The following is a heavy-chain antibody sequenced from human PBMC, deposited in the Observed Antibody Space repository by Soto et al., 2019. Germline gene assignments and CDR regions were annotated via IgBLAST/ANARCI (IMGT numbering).Heavy chain of an antibody. V-gene: IGHV3-9*01. J-gene: IGHJ4*02. D-gene: IGHD1-26*01. CDR1: GFTFDDYA. CDR3: AKGDSGTYYSSHDY. CDR2: ISWTSDTI. Sequence: EVQLVESGGGLVQPGRSLRLSCVASGFTFDDYAMHWVRQAPGKGLEWVSGISWTSDTIGYADSVKGRFTISRDNAKNCLYLQMNSLGAEDTALYYCAKGDSGTYYSSHDYWGQGTLVTVSS.